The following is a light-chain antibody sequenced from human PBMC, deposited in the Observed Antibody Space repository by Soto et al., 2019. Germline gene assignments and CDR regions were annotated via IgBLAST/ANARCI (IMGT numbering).Light chain of an antibody. V-gene: IGKV3-20*01. CDR1: QSLRSTS. CDR2: GAS. CDR3: QQYDSSPRT. Sequence: EIVLTQSPRTLSLSPGERATLSCRSSQSLRSTSLAWYQQKPGQAPRLLTSGASTRAADIPDRFSGSGSGTDFTLTIGRLEPEDLAVYYCQQYDSSPRTFGQGTKVDIK. J-gene: IGKJ1*01.